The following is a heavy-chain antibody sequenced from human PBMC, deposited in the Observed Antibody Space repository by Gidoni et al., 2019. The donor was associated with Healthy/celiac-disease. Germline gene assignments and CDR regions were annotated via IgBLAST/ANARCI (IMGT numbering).Heavy chain of an antibody. V-gene: IGHV3-15*01. Sequence: EVQLVESVGGLVKPGGSLRLSCAASGFTFSNAWMSWVRQAPGKGLEWVGRIKSKTDGGTTDYAAPVKGRFTISRDDSKNTLYLQMNSLKTEDTAVYYCTPGLLRDYYYYYGMDVWGQGTTVTVSS. CDR1: GFTFSNAW. D-gene: IGHD1-26*01. CDR3: TPGLLRDYYYYYGMDV. CDR2: IKSKTDGGTT. J-gene: IGHJ6*02.